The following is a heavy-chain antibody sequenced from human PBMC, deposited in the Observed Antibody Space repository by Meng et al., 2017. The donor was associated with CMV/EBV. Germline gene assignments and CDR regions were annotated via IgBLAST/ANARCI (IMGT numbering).Heavy chain of an antibody. Sequence: GESLKISCAASGFTFSSYWMSWVRQAPGQGLEWVANIKQDGSEKYYVDSVKGRFTISRDNAKNSLYLQMNSLRAEDTAVYYCARDGRDDFWSGVDVWGQGTTVTVSS. D-gene: IGHD3-3*01. CDR2: IKQDGSEK. V-gene: IGHV3-7*01. CDR3: ARDGRDDFWSGVDV. CDR1: GFTFSSYW. J-gene: IGHJ6*02.